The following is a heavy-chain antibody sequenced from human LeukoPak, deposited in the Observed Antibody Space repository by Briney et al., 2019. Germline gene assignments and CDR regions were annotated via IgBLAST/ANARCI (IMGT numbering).Heavy chain of an antibody. CDR1: GFTSSRHW. Sequence: GGSLRLSCAVSGFTSSRHWMSWVRQTPEKGLEWVANIKEDASKENYVDSVKGRFTISRDDAKNSLYLQMNSLGAEDTAVYYCAIAAGWELGYWGQGTLVTVSS. J-gene: IGHJ4*02. D-gene: IGHD6-25*01. V-gene: IGHV3-7*01. CDR2: IKEDASKE. CDR3: AIAAGWELGY.